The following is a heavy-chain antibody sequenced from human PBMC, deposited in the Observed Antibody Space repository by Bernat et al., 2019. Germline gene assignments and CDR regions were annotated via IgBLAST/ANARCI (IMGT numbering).Heavy chain of an antibody. CDR2: IKQDGSEK. CDR1: GFTFSSYW. J-gene: IGHJ4*02. D-gene: IGHD4-17*01. CDR3: ARDNPLDYGDYVGY. Sequence: EVQLVESGGGLVQPGGSLRLSCAASGFTFSSYWMSWVRQAPGKGLEWVANIKQDGSEKYYVDSVKGRITISRDNAKNSLYLQMNSLRAEDTAVYYCARDNPLDYGDYVGYWGQGTLVTVSS. V-gene: IGHV3-7*01.